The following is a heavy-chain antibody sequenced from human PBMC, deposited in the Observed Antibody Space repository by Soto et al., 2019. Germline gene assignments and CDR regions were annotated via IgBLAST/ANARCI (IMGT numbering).Heavy chain of an antibody. V-gene: IGHV1-3*01. CDR1: GYTFTSYA. CDR3: VISYYGSENPNDYRYGIAV. CDR2: INAGNGNT. Sequence: ASVKVSCKASGYTFTSYAMHWVRQAPGQRLEWMGWINAGNGNTKYSQKFQGRVTITRDTSASTAYMELSSLRSEDTAEYYCVISYYGSENPNDYRYGIAVPAQRTTDTVSS. J-gene: IGHJ6*02. D-gene: IGHD3-10*01.